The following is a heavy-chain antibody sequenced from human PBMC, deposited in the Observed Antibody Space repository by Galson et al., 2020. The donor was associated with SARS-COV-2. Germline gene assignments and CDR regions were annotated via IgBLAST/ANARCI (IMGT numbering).Heavy chain of an antibody. D-gene: IGHD3-10*01. CDR1: GYTFTSYG. V-gene: IGHV1-18*01. CDR2: ISAYNGNT. Sequence: ASVKVSCKASGYTFTSYGIIWVRQAPGQGLEWMGWISAYNGNTNYAQKLQGRVTMTTDTSTSTAYMELRSLRSDDTAVYYCARDKGEGVLLWFGELLDVWGQGTTVTVSS. J-gene: IGHJ6*02. CDR3: ARDKGEGVLLWFGELLDV.